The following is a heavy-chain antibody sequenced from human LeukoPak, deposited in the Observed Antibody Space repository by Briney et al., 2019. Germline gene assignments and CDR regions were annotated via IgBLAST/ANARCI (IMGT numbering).Heavy chain of an antibody. CDR3: ARPISSKNAFDI. J-gene: IGHJ3*02. CDR2: IYYSGRT. D-gene: IGHD3-3*02. V-gene: IGHV4-39*01. CDR1: GGSVNSTTYY. Sequence: SETLSLTCTVSGGSVNSTTYYWGWIRQPPGKGLEWIGSIYYSGRTYSNPSLKSQVTILVDTSKNQFSLTLSSVTAADTAVYYCARPISSKNAFDIWGQGTMVTVSS.